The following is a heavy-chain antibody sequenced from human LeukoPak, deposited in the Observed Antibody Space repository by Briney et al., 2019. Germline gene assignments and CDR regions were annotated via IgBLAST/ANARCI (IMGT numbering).Heavy chain of an antibody. CDR1: GFTFDDYG. CDR3: ARSPSSSWYYFDY. D-gene: IGHD6-13*01. Sequence: PGGSLRLSCAASGFTFDDYGMSWVRHAPGKGLEWVSGINWNGGSTGYADSVKGRFTISRDNAKNSLYLQMNSLRAEDTALYHCARSPSSSWYYFDYWGQGTLVTVSS. CDR2: INWNGGST. J-gene: IGHJ4*02. V-gene: IGHV3-20*01.